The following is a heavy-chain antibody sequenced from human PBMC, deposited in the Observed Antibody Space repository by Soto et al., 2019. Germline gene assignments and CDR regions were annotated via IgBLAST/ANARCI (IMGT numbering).Heavy chain of an antibody. CDR1: GFSFSTYR. CDR2: IKQDGSEK. V-gene: IGHV3-7*01. CDR3: ARTLTNYDYIWGSYDL. D-gene: IGHD3-16*01. Sequence: GGSLRLSCAASGFSFSTYRMSWVRQAPGNGPEWVANIKQDGSEKFYVDSAKGRFTVSRDNAKNLLYLQMNRLRAEDTAVYYCARTLTNYDYIWGSYDLWGQGAMVTVSS. J-gene: IGHJ3*01.